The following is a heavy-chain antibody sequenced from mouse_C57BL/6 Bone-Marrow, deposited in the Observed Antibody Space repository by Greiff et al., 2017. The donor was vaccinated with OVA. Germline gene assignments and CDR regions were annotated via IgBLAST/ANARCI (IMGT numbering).Heavy chain of an antibody. Sequence: EVKLLESGGGLVQPGGSLKLSCAASGFTFSDYYMYWVRQTPEKRLEWVAYISTGGGSTYYPDTVKGRFTISRDNAKNTLYLQMSRLKSEDTAMYYCARRGYGSSPRFDVWGTGTTVTVSS. D-gene: IGHD1-1*01. CDR2: ISTGGGST. J-gene: IGHJ1*03. CDR1: GFTFSDYY. V-gene: IGHV5-12*01. CDR3: ARRGYGSSPRFDV.